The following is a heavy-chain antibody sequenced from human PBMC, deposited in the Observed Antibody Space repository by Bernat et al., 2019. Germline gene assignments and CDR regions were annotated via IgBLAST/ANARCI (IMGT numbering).Heavy chain of an antibody. CDR2: IKSKSDGETI. J-gene: IGHJ4*02. CDR1: GLTFTNAW. Sequence: EVQLLESGGGLVQPGGSLRLSCVVSGLTFTNAWLTWGRQAPGKGLEWVGLIKSKSDGETIDYAAPVKGRFTISRDDSKNTLYLQMNSLKTEDTAVYYCTTFGGGCPWTWGQGTLVTVSS. D-gene: IGHD2-15*01. CDR3: TTFGGGCPWT. V-gene: IGHV3-15*01.